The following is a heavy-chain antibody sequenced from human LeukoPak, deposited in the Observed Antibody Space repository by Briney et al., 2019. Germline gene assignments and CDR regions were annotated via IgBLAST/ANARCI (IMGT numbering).Heavy chain of an antibody. Sequence: SETLSLTCTVSGGSISSYYWSWIRQPPGKGLEWIGYIYYSRSTNYNPSLKSRVTMSVDTSKNQFSLKLSSVTAADTAVYYCARFRSGVTVATIYYFDYWGQGTLVTVSS. CDR2: IYYSRST. D-gene: IGHD3-3*01. CDR1: GGSISSYY. V-gene: IGHV4-59*01. CDR3: ARFRSGVTVATIYYFDY. J-gene: IGHJ4*02.